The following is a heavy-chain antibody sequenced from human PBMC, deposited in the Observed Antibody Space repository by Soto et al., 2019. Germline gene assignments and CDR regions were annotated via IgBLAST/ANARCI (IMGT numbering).Heavy chain of an antibody. CDR1: GFTFSSYA. CDR3: ARRSSGWYFDY. Sequence: EVQLVESGGALVQPGGSLRLSCAASGFTFSSYAMNWVRQAPGRGLEWVSVISGSGGSTYYADSVKGRFTISRDNSKNTLYLQMNRLRAEDTAVYYCARRSSGWYFDYWGQGTLVTVSS. V-gene: IGHV3-23*04. J-gene: IGHJ4*02. CDR2: ISGSGGST. D-gene: IGHD6-19*01.